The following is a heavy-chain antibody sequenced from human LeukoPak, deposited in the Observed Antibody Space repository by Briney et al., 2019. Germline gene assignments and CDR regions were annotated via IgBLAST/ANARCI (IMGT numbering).Heavy chain of an antibody. CDR3: TTDRGVTTVPTRRFDY. V-gene: IGHV3-15*01. CDR2: IRSKTDGGTT. Sequence: GGSLRLSCAASGFTFSNARMSWVRQAPGKGLEWVGRIRSKTDGGTTDYAAPVKGRFTISGDDSKNTLYLQMNSLKTEDTAVYYCTTDRGVTTVPTRRFDYWGQGTLVTVPS. J-gene: IGHJ4*02. D-gene: IGHD4-11*01. CDR1: GFTFSNAR.